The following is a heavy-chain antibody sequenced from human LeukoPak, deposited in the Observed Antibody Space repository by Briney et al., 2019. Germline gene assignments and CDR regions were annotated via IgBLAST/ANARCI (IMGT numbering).Heavy chain of an antibody. CDR2: IKQDGSEK. V-gene: IGHV3-7*05. Sequence: GGSLRLSCAASGFSFSTYWMSWVRQAPGKGMEYVANIKQDGSEKYYVDSVKGRFSISRDNAKNSLYLQMNSLRAEDTAVYYCAKDGINTAMERWGQGTLVTVSS. CDR1: GFSFSTYW. D-gene: IGHD5-18*01. J-gene: IGHJ4*02. CDR3: AKDGINTAMER.